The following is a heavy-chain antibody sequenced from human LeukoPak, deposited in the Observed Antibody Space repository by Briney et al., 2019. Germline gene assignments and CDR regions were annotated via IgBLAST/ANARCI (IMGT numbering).Heavy chain of an antibody. Sequence: ASVKVSCKASGYTFTGYYMHWVRQAPGQGLEWMGWINPNSGGTNYAQKFQDRVTMTRDTSISTAYMELSRLRSDDTAAYYCARGAWDYGSGSYPYDYWGQGTLVTVSS. V-gene: IGHV1-2*02. J-gene: IGHJ4*02. D-gene: IGHD3-10*01. CDR3: ARGAWDYGSGSYPYDY. CDR2: INPNSGGT. CDR1: GYTFTGYY.